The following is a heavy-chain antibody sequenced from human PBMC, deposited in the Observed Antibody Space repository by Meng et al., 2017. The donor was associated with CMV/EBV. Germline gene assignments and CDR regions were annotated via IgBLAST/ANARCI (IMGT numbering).Heavy chain of an antibody. CDR1: GFTFSSYA. CDR2: ISYDGSNK. V-gene: IGHV3-30-3*01. CDR3: APGWFDP. J-gene: IGHJ5*02. Sequence: YLVEAGGGLVQPGGSLRLSCAASGFTFSSYAMHWVRQAPGKGLEWVAVISYDGSNKYYADSVKGRFTISRDNSKNTLYLQMNSLRAEDTAVYYCAPGWFDPWGQGTLVTVSS.